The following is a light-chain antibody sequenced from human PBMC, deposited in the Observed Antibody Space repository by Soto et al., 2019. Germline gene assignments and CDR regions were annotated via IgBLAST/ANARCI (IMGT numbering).Light chain of an antibody. CDR3: HTWGSGIVV. CDR2: LNSDGSH. V-gene: IGLV4-69*01. CDR1: SGHSSYA. J-gene: IGLJ2*01. Sequence: QPVLTQSPSASASLGASVKLTCTLSSGHSSYAIAWQQQQPEKGPRYLMKLNSDGSHSKGDGIPDRFSGSSSGAERYLTISSLQSEDEADYYCHTWGSGIVVFGGGTKVTVL.